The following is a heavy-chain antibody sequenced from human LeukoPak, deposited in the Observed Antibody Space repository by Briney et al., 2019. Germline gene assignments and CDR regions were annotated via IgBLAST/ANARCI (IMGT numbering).Heavy chain of an antibody. Sequence: GGSLRLSCAASGFLFNSYWMTWVRQTPGKGLEWVASIERDGSKEYYVDSVKGRFTISRDNAQQSLYLQMDTLTAEDTAVYYCVTSWVRQQRDFWGQGTLVTVSS. CDR1: GFLFNSYW. CDR3: VTSWVRQQRDF. V-gene: IGHV3-7*01. CDR2: IERDGSKE. D-gene: IGHD3-10*01. J-gene: IGHJ4*02.